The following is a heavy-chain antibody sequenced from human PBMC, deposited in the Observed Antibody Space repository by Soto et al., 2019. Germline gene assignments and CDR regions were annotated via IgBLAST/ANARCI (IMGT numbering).Heavy chain of an antibody. V-gene: IGHV3-30-3*01. CDR2: ISYDGSNK. CDR3: ARDRYFAY. J-gene: IGHJ4*02. CDR1: GFTFSSYA. Sequence: QVQLVESGGGVVQPGRSLRLSCAASGFTFSSYAMHWVRQAPGKGLEWVAVISYDGSNKYYADSVKGRFTISRDNSKNTLNLQINSLRAEDTAVYYCARDRYFAYWGQGTLVTVSS.